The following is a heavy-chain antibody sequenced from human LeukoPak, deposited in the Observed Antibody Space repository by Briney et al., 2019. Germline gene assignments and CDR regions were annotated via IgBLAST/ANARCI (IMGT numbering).Heavy chain of an antibody. J-gene: IGHJ3*01. Sequence: GSLRLSCAASGFSFSDYYTSWIRQAPGKGLEWVAYITPSGTTKTYADSVEGRFFISRDNAQSSVTLDMNSLRVEDTGVYYCAREGTGTDWGQGTWVTVSS. CDR1: GFSFSDYY. V-gene: IGHV3-11*04. D-gene: IGHD3-10*01. CDR2: ITPSGTTK. CDR3: AREGTGTD.